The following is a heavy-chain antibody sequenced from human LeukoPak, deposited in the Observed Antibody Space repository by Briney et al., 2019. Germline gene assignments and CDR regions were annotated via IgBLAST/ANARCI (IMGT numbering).Heavy chain of an antibody. V-gene: IGHV3-9*01. CDR2: ISWNSDSI. D-gene: IGHD3-10*01. Sequence: PGGSLRLSCAASGFAFDDYAMHWVRQAPGKGLEWVSGISWNSDSIAYADSVKGRFTISRDNAKNSLYLQMNSLRAEDTALYYCAKDKDDSGIWVYYFDYWGQGTLVTVSS. CDR3: AKDKDDSGIWVYYFDY. CDR1: GFAFDDYA. J-gene: IGHJ4*02.